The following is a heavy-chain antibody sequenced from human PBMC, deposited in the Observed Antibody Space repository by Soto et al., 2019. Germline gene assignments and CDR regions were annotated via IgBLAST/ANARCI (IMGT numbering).Heavy chain of an antibody. D-gene: IGHD6-19*01. V-gene: IGHV4-59*01. CDR1: GGSSGAYF. CDR3: ARPSVPATRGPLDY. Sequence: SETLSLTCTVSGGSSGAYFWNWVRQPPGKGLEWIGNIYYTRATSYNPSLESRVTISLDTSKNQFSLRLSSVTAADTAVYYCARPSVPATRGPLDYWGQGALVTVSS. J-gene: IGHJ4*02. CDR2: IYYTRAT.